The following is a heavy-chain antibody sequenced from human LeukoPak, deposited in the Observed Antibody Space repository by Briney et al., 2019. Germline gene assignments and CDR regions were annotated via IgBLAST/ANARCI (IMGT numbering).Heavy chain of an antibody. D-gene: IGHD1-1*01. CDR2: ISNSGDYI. CDR1: GFTFVDAW. Sequence: GGSLRLSCAGSGFTFVDAWMNWVRLAPGKGLEWVSFISNSGDYIYYADSVKGRFTISRDNAKNSLYLQMNSLRAEDTAVYYCAKVNNWNDVEAFDYWGQGTLVTVSS. J-gene: IGHJ4*02. V-gene: IGHV3-21*01. CDR3: AKVNNWNDVEAFDY.